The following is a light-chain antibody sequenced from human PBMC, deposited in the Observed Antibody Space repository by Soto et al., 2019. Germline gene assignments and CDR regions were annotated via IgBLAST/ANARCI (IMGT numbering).Light chain of an antibody. CDR2: GAS. J-gene: IGKJ4*01. Sequence: EIVLTQSPGTLSLSPGERATLSCRASQSVSSSYLAWYQQKPGQAPRLLIYGASSRATGIPDRFSGSGSGKDFTLTISRLEPKDFAVYYCQKYGSSPPTFGGGTKVEIK. CDR1: QSVSSSY. V-gene: IGKV3-20*01. CDR3: QKYGSSPPT.